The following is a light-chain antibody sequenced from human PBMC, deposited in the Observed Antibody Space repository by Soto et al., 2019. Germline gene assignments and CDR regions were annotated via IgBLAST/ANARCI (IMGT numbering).Light chain of an antibody. CDR2: GAS. V-gene: IGKV3-20*01. CDR3: QQYCSSPRT. J-gene: IGKJ1*01. Sequence: EIVLTQSPGTLSLSPGERATLSCRASQSICSSNLAWYQQKPGQAPRLLIYGASSGATGTPDRFSGSGSGTDFTLTISRLEPEDFAVYYCQQYCSSPRTFGQGTKVDIK. CDR1: QSICSSN.